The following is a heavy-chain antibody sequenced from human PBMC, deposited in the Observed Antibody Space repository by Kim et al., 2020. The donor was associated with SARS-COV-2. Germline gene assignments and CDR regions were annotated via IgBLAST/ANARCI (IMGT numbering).Heavy chain of an antibody. Sequence: GGSLRLSCAASGFTFSSNGMHWVRQAPGKGLEWVAVIWYDGSNKYYADSVKGRSTISRDNSKNTIYLQMNSVRAEDTAVYYCARERTFGVVVIASRGVDYWGQGTLVTVSS. CDR2: IWYDGSNK. D-gene: IGHD2-21*01. CDR3: ARERTFGVVVIASRGVDY. V-gene: IGHV3-33*01. J-gene: IGHJ4*02. CDR1: GFTFSSNG.